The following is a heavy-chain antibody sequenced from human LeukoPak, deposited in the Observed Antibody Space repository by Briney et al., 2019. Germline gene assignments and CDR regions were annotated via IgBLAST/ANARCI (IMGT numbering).Heavy chain of an antibody. J-gene: IGHJ4*02. CDR2: IYYSGST. V-gene: IGHV4-31*03. CDR1: GGSISSGGYY. Sequence: PSQTLSLTCTVSGGSISSGGYYWSWIRQHPGKGLEWIGYIYYSGSTYYNPSLKSRVTISVDTSKNQFSLKLSSVTAADTAVYYCARIVPMITFGGVIVEYFDYWGQGTLVTVSS. CDR3: ARIVPMITFGGVIVEYFDY. D-gene: IGHD3-16*02.